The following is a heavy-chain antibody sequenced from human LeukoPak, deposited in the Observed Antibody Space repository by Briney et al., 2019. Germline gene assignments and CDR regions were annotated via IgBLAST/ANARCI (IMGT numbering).Heavy chain of an antibody. CDR3: ARSNWNDGGYYYYYYMDV. J-gene: IGHJ6*03. CDR2: IYYSGST. V-gene: IGHV4-39*01. Sequence: SETLSLTCTVSGGSVSSSSYYWGWIRQPPGKGLEWIGSIYYSGSTYYNPSLKSRVTISVDTSKNQFSLKLSSVTAADTAVYYCARSNWNDGGYYYYYYMDVWGKGTTVTISS. CDR1: GGSVSSSSYY. D-gene: IGHD1-20*01.